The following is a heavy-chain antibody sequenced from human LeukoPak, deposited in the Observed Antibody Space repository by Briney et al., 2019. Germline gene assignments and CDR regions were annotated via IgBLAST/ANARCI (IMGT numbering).Heavy chain of an antibody. CDR3: AAGYSSSWYRVDY. D-gene: IGHD6-13*01. Sequence: GGSLRLSCAASGFTFDDYAMHWVRQAPGEGLEWVSGISWNSGSIGYADSVKGRFTISRDNAKNSLYLQKNSLRAEDTALYYCAAGYSSSWYRVDYWGQGTLVTVSS. CDR1: GFTFDDYA. J-gene: IGHJ4*02. CDR2: ISWNSGSI. V-gene: IGHV3-9*01.